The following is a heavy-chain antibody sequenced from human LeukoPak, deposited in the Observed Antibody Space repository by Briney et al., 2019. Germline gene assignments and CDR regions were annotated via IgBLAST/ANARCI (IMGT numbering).Heavy chain of an antibody. D-gene: IGHD5-24*01. CDR3: ARAVMATTPLDY. J-gene: IGHJ4*02. Sequence: GASVKVSCKASGYTFTSYDINWVRQATGQGLEWMGWISAYNGNTNYAQKLQGRVTMTTDTSTSTAYMELRSLRSDDTAVYYCARAVMATTPLDYWGQGTLVTVSP. V-gene: IGHV1-18*01. CDR1: GYTFTSYD. CDR2: ISAYNGNT.